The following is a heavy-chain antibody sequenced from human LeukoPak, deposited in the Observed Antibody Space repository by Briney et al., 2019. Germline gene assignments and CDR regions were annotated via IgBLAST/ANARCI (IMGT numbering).Heavy chain of an antibody. CDR2: ISPYNGNT. Sequence: GASVKVSCKASGYTFTSYGISWVRQAPGQGLAWMGWISPYNGNTNYAQKLQGRVTMTADTSTSTAYMDLRSLSSDDTAVYYCARDGSSSWYAYWGQGTLVTVPS. V-gene: IGHV1-18*01. D-gene: IGHD6-13*01. CDR3: ARDGSSSWYAY. J-gene: IGHJ4*02. CDR1: GYTFTSYG.